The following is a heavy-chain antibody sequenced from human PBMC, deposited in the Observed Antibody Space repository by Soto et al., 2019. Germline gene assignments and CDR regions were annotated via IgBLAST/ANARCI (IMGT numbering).Heavy chain of an antibody. CDR1: GFAISRGYY. CDR3: AREKVGTTFFDN. CDR2: IYPSVSS. D-gene: IGHD1-1*01. Sequence: SETLSLTCSGSGFAISRGYYWSWVRQPPGKGLEWIGSIYPSVSSYHNPSLATRLRLSIDTSKNQFTLNLTSVTAADTALYFCAREKVGTTFFDNWGQGIQVTVSS. J-gene: IGHJ4*02. V-gene: IGHV4-38-2*02.